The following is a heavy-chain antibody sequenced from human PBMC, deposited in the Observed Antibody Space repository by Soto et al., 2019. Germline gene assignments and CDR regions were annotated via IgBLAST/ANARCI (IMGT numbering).Heavy chain of an antibody. CDR3: ARGRYGDY. J-gene: IGHJ4*02. D-gene: IGHD1-1*01. V-gene: IGHV1-18*01. CDR1: GYAFTTYG. Sequence: QVHLVQSGAEVKKPGASVKVSCQGSGYAFTTYGITWVRQAPGQGLEWMGWISAHSGNTNYAQELQGRVTVTRDTSTSTAYMELRSLRYDDTAVYYCARGRYGDYWGQGALVTVSS. CDR2: ISAHSGNT.